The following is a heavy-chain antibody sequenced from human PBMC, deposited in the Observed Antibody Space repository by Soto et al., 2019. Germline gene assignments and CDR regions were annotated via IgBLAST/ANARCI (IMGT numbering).Heavy chain of an antibody. V-gene: IGHV3-23*01. CDR3: ATDDFWSGSTTNFDY. D-gene: IGHD3-3*01. Sequence: PGGSLRLSCAASGFTFSSYAMSWVRQAPGKGLEWVSAISGSGGSTYYADSVKGRSTISRDNSKNTLYLQMNSLRADDTAVYYCATDDFWSGSTTNFDYWGQGTLVTVAS. CDR2: ISGSGGST. J-gene: IGHJ4*02. CDR1: GFTFSSYA.